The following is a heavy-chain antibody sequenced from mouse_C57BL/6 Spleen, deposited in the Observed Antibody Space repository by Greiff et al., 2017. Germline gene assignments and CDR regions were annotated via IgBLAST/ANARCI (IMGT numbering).Heavy chain of an antibody. J-gene: IGHJ4*01. D-gene: IGHD2-4*01. CDR2: INYDGSST. CDR3: ARERDEYDGMDD. Sequence: VASEGGLVQPGSSMKLSCTASGFTFRDYYMAWVRQVPEKGLEWVANINYDGSSTYYLDSLKSRFIISRDNAKNILYLQMSSLKSEDTATYYCARERDEYDGMDDWGQGTAVTVSS. CDR1: GFTFRDYY. V-gene: IGHV5-16*01.